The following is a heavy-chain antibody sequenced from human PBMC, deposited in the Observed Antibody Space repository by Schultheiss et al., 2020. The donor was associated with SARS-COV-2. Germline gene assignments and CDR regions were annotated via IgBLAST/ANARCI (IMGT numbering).Heavy chain of an antibody. CDR3: TRDRIPGVGAFDI. CDR2: ISHDSIWR. D-gene: IGHD3-10*01. V-gene: IGHV3-30*03. J-gene: IGHJ3*02. CDR1: DFTPKNAW. Sequence: GGSLRLSCAASDFTPKNAWMNWVRQAPGKGLEWVTAISHDSIWRHFADSVKGRFTISRDNARTTVYLEMSSLKAEDTALYFCTRDRIPGVGAFDIWGQGTVVTVSS.